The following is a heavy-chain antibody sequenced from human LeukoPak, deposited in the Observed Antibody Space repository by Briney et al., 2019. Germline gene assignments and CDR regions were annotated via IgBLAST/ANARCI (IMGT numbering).Heavy chain of an antibody. CDR3: ARTVVIAATYWFDP. CDR2: IYYSGTT. D-gene: IGHD2-15*01. J-gene: IGHJ5*02. V-gene: IGHV4-31*03. CDR1: GGSVSSGGHY. Sequence: SETLSLTCTVSGGSVSSGGHYWTWLRQYPGKGLEWIGYIYYSGTTHYNPSLKSRVTISVDTSKNQFSLNLSSVTAADTAVYYCARTVVIAATYWFDPWGQGSLVTVSS.